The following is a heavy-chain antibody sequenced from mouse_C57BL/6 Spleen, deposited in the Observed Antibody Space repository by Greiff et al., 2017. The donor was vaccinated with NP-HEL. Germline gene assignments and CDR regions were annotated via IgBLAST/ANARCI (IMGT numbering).Heavy chain of an antibody. Sequence: VQLQQSDAELVKPGASVKISCKVSGYTFTDHTIHWMKQRPEQGLEWIGYIYPRDGSTKYNEKFKGKATLTADKSSSTAYMQLNRLKSEDSAVYFCARSDYDYDEGYYDAMDYWGQGTSVTVSS. J-gene: IGHJ4*01. CDR3: ARSDYDYDEGYYDAMDY. D-gene: IGHD2-4*01. CDR1: GYTFTDHT. CDR2: IYPRDGST. V-gene: IGHV1-78*01.